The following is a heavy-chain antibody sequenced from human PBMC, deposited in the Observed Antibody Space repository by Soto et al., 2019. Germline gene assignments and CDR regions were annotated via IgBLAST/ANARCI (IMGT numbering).Heavy chain of an antibody. Sequence: QVQLQESGPELLKLSQTLSLTCTVSGGSVSSGDYYWSWIRQPPGKGLEWIGHIRYSWNTSYTTSFRSRGTISMDTSNNQFSLKLSSVTAADTAVYYCARPSSLQQLGYWGQGTQVTVSS. V-gene: IGHV4-30-4*01. CDR1: GGSVSSGDYY. CDR3: ARPSSLQQLGY. D-gene: IGHD6-13*01. J-gene: IGHJ4*02. CDR2: IRYSWNT.